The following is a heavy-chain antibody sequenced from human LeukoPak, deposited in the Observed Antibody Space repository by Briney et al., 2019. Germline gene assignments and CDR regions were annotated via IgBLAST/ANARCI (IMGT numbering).Heavy chain of an antibody. CDR3: ARAYYYDSSGYYPL. CDR1: GFTFSSYA. CDR2: IRGSGDYT. J-gene: IGHJ4*02. D-gene: IGHD3-22*01. V-gene: IGHV3-23*01. Sequence: GGSLRLSCAASGFTFSSYAMSWVRQAPGKGLEWVSSIRGSGDYTYFADSVKGRFTISRDNSKNTLYLQMNSLRAEDTAVYYCARAYYYDSSGYYPLWGQGTLVTVSS.